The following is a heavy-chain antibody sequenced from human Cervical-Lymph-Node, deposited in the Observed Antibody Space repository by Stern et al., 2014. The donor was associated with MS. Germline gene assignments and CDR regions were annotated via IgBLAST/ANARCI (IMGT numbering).Heavy chain of an antibody. CDR3: ASSYTGWDNPFHFYGMDV. V-gene: IGHV1-69*01. CDR1: GDSLSRFA. D-gene: IGHD6-19*01. J-gene: IGHJ6*02. Sequence: VQLVESGAEVKKPGSSVKVSCKASGDSLSRFAISWVRQAPGQGLEWMGGIIPFSGKANYAQKVQGRVTLIQDESTSTAYMELSSLKSEDAAVYYCASSYTGWDNPFHFYGMDVWGQGTTVTVSS. CDR2: IIPFSGKA.